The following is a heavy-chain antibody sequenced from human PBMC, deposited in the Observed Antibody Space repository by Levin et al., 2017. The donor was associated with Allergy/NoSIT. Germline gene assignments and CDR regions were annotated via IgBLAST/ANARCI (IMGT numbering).Heavy chain of an antibody. J-gene: IGHJ1*01. Sequence: GGSLRLSCAASGFTFSIYAMSWVRQAPGKGLEWVSGISDSGDSTYYADSVRGRFTISRDNSRNTLCLQMNSLSAEDTAIYYCAKNGIAAAHPFQHWGQGTLVTVSS. D-gene: IGHD6-13*01. V-gene: IGHV3-23*01. CDR3: AKNGIAAAHPFQH. CDR2: ISDSGDST. CDR1: GFTFSIYA.